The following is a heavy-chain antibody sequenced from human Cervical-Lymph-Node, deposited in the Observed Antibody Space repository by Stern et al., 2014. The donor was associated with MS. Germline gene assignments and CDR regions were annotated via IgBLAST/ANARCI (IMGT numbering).Heavy chain of an antibody. CDR2: ISSSGDLI. Sequence: VQLVESGGGLVKPGGSLRLSCAASGFSFSDYFMTWVRQAPGKGLELLSSISSSGDLIHYGDSWRGRFTISRDNAKNSLDLQMNSLRVEDTAVYYCVRGLGSYEDSWGQGTLVTVSS. CDR3: VRGLGSYEDS. V-gene: IGHV3-11*01. J-gene: IGHJ4*02. D-gene: IGHD3-10*01. CDR1: GFSFSDYF.